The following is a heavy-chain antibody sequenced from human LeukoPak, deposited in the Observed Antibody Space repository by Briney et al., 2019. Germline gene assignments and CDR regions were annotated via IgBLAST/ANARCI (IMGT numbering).Heavy chain of an antibody. D-gene: IGHD3-3*01. CDR3: VKDKTDFWSGYFDY. CDR2: ISWNSDSI. V-gene: IGHV3-9*03. J-gene: IGHJ4*02. CDR1: GFILEDYA. Sequence: GGSLRLSFAASGFILEDYALHWVRQPPGKGLEWVSGISWNSDSIVYADSVKGRFTISRDNAKNSLYLQMNSLRSEDMALYYCVKDKTDFWSGYFDYWGQGTLVTVSS.